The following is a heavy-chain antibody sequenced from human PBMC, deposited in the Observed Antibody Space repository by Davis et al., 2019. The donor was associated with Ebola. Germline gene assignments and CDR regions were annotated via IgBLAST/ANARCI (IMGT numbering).Heavy chain of an antibody. CDR1: GLTFNNYA. CDR3: ARDLPWDIVVVVAASPFDY. CDR2: ISGDGTST. Sequence: GESLKISCAASGLTFNNYAMTWVRQAPGKGLEWVSAISGDGTSTYCADSVKGRSTISRDNSKNTVYLQMNSLRAEDTAVYYCARDLPWDIVVVVAASPFDYWGQGTLVTVSS. D-gene: IGHD2-15*01. V-gene: IGHV3-23*01. J-gene: IGHJ4*02.